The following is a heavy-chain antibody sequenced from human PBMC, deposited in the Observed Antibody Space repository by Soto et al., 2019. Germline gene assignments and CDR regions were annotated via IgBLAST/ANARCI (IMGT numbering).Heavy chain of an antibody. CDR1: GGSISSGDYY. D-gene: IGHD2-15*01. CDR3: ARVYSAYYGMDV. CDR2: IYYSGST. J-gene: IGHJ6*02. Sequence: TLSLTCTVSGGSISSGDYYWSWIRQPPGKGLEWIGYIYYSGSTYYNPSLKSRVTISVDTSKNQFSLKLSSVTAADTAVYYCARVYSAYYGMDVWGQGTTVTVSS. V-gene: IGHV4-30-4*01.